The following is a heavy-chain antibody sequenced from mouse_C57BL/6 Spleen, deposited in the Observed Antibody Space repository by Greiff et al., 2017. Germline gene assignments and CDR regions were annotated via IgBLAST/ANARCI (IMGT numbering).Heavy chain of an antibody. V-gene: IGHV5-17*01. Sequence: EVQLQESGGGLVKPGGSLKLSCAASGFTFSDYGMHWVRPAPEKGLDWVAYIIRCIITLSSADTVNCRFTISRDNAKNTLFLQMTSLRSEDTAMYYCARWDYPYAMDYWGQGTSVTVSS. CDR1: GFTFSDYG. D-gene: IGHD2-4*01. CDR2: IIRCIITL. J-gene: IGHJ4*01. CDR3: ARWDYPYAMDY.